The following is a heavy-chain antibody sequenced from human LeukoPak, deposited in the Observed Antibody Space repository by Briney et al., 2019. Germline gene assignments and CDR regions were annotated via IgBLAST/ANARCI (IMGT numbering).Heavy chain of an antibody. V-gene: IGHV3-21*04. CDR1: GFTFSSNS. CDR2: ISGESTYI. CDR3: AKVVVVVAAPDY. D-gene: IGHD2-15*01. Sequence: GGSLRLSCAASGFTFSSNSMNWVRQAPGKGLEWVSSISGESTYIVYADSVKGRFTISRDNSKNTLYLQMNSLRAEDTAVYYCAKVVVVVAAPDYWGQGTLVTVSS. J-gene: IGHJ4*02.